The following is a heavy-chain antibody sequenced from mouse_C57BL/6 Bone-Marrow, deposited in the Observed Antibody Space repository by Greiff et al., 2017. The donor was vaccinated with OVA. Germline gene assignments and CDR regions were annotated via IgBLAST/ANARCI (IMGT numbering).Heavy chain of an antibody. J-gene: IGHJ1*03. CDR1: GYSFTDYN. CDR2: INPNYGTT. Sequence: VQLQQSGPELVKPGASVKISCKASGYSFTDYNMNWVKQSNGKSLEWIGVINPNYGTTSYNQKFKGKATLTVDQSSSTAYMQLNILTSEDSAVYYFAFYCVSSYRYFDVWGTGTTVTVSS. D-gene: IGHD1-1*01. CDR3: AFYCVSSYRYFDV. V-gene: IGHV1-39*01.